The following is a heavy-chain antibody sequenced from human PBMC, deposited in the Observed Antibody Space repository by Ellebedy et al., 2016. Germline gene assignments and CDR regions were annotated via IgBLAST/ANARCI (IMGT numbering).Heavy chain of an antibody. CDR1: GGSISSSSYY. CDR2: IYYSGST. J-gene: IGHJ3*01. V-gene: IGHV4-39*01. CDR3: ARQRYSSSWFK. D-gene: IGHD6-13*01. Sequence: SETLSLTCTVPGGSISSSSYYWGWIRQPPGKGLEWIGSIYYSGSTYYNPSLKSRVTISVDTSKNQFSLKLSSVTAADTAVYYCARQRYSSSWFKWGQGTMVTVSS.